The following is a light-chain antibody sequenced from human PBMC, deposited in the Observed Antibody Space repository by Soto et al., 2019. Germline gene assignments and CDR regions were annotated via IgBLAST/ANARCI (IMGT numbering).Light chain of an antibody. CDR1: SSDVGSYNL. CDR2: EGS. Sequence: QSVLTQPASVSGSPGQSITISCTGTSSDVGSYNLVSWYQQHPGKAPKLMIYEGSKRPSGVSNRFSGSKSGNTASLTISGLQAEDEDDYYCSSYTDSSTLGLYVFGTGTKVTVL. CDR3: SSYTDSSTLGLYV. V-gene: IGLV2-14*02. J-gene: IGLJ1*01.